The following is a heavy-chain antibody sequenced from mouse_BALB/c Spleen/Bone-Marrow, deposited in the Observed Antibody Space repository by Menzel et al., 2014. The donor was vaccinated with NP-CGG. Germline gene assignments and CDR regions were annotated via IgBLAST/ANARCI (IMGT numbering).Heavy chain of an antibody. CDR3: ARAGDSSGCRFAY. Sequence: QVQLKQSGPELVKPGALVKISCKASGYTFTSYDINWVKQRPGQGLEWIGWIYPGDGSTKYNEKFKGEATLTADKSYSTAYMQLSSLTAENSAVYFCARAGDSSGCRFAYWGQGTLVTVSA. V-gene: IGHV1S56*01. J-gene: IGHJ3*01. CDR1: GYTFTSYD. D-gene: IGHD3-2*01. CDR2: IYPGDGST.